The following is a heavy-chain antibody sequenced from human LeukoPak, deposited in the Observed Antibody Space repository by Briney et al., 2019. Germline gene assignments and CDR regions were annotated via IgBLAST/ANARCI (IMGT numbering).Heavy chain of an antibody. D-gene: IGHD2-2*01. V-gene: IGHV4-61*01. CDR1: GGSVSSGNYY. J-gene: IGHJ6*02. CDR3: ASIGSVVPADNCYYYGMDV. Sequence: PSETLSLTCTVSGGSVSSGNYYWSWIRQPPGKGLEWIGYIYDSGSTNYNPSLKSRVTISVDTSKNQFSLKLSSVTAADTAVYYCASIGSVVPADNCYYYGMDVWGQGTTVTVSS. CDR2: IYDSGST.